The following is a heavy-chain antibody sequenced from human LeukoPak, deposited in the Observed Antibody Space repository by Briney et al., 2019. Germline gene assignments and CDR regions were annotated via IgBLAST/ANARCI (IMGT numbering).Heavy chain of an antibody. CDR2: LYHSGRT. J-gene: IGHJ5*02. CDR3: ARVLRYFDWSPMGWFDP. D-gene: IGHD3-9*01. Sequence: SETLSLTCTVSGYSISSGYYWGWIRQPPGKGLEWIGNLYHSGRTYYNPSLKSRVTISVDTSKNQFSLKLSSVTAADTAVYYCARVLRYFDWSPMGWFDPWGQGTLVTVSS. V-gene: IGHV4-38-2*02. CDR1: GYSISSGYY.